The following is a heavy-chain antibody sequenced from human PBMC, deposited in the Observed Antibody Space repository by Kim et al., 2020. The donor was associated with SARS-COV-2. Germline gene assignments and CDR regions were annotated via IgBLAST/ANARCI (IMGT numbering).Heavy chain of an antibody. CDR1: GFTFSSYS. D-gene: IGHD6-13*01. CDR2: ISSSSSTI. J-gene: IGHJ6*02. CDR3: ARDLAIAAAGGGYYYYGMDV. Sequence: GGSLRLSCAASGFTFSSYSMNWVRQAPGKGLEWVSYISSSSSTIYYADSVKGRFTISRDNAKNSLYLQMNSLRAEDTAVYYCARDLAIAAAGGGYYYYGMDVWGQGTTVTVSS. V-gene: IGHV3-48*04.